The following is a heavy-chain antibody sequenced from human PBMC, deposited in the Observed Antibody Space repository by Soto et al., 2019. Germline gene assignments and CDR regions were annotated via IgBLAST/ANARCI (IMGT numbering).Heavy chain of an antibody. J-gene: IGHJ3*02. Sequence: SGPTLVNPRQTLTLTCTFSGLSLSTSGVAVAWIRQPPGQAPEWLALIYWNDNERYSPSLKSRLTITKDNSKNQVLLTMTNMDRVDTATYYCALLYDSSAFYHAFNIWGQGTMVTVSS. CDR3: ALLYDSSAFYHAFNI. V-gene: IGHV2-5*01. CDR2: IYWNDNE. CDR1: GLSLSTSGVA. D-gene: IGHD3-22*01.